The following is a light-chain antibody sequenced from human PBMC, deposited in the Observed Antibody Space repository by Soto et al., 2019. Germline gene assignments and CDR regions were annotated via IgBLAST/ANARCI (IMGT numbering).Light chain of an antibody. CDR2: KAS. CDR1: QTISSW. J-gene: IGKJ1*01. V-gene: IGKV1-5*03. Sequence: QMTQSPSTMCGSXADGVTSSRXASQTISSWLAWYQQKPGKAPKLLIYKASTLKSGVPSRFSGSGSGTEFTLTISSLQPDDFATYYCQHYNSYSEAFGQGTKVDNK. CDR3: QHYNSYSEA.